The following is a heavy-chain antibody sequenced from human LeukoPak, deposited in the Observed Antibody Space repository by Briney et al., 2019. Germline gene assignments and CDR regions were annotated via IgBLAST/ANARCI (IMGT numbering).Heavy chain of an antibody. D-gene: IGHD3/OR15-3a*01. CDR1: GGSVISSDFH. V-gene: IGHV4-39*07. CDR3: ARDLDHYAYAFDI. CDR2: ISHSGIT. J-gene: IGHJ3*02. Sequence: NSSETLSLTCTVPGGSVISSDFHWGFSRQAPGKGLEWIGSISHSGITYYNPSLKSRATVSVDTSRNQFSLSLKSVTAADTAVYYCARDLDHYAYAFDIWGQGTMVTVSS.